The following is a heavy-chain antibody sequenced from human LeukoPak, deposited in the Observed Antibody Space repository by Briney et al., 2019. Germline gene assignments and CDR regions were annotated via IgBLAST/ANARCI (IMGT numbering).Heavy chain of an antibody. D-gene: IGHD7-27*01. Sequence: GGSLRLSCAASGFIFSNYAMSWVRQAPGKGLQWVSAFNGSGGSAYYADSVKGRFTISRDNSRNTLYLQMNSLRAEDTAVYYCAKDGNWARFENWGQGTLVTVSS. CDR2: FNGSGGSA. J-gene: IGHJ4*02. CDR3: AKDGNWARFEN. V-gene: IGHV3-23*01. CDR1: GFIFSNYA.